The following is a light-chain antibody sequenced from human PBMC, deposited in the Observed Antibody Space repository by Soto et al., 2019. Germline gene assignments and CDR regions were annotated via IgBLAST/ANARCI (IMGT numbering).Light chain of an antibody. CDR1: ISDVVGSNF. CDR3: VSYTSSTTYV. J-gene: IGLJ1*01. V-gene: IGLV2-14*03. CDR2: DVA. Sequence: QSPLNQPASVSDSPGQSITISCTGTISDVVGSNFVSWYQQHPGKPPKLIIYDVANRPSGVSNRFSGSKSGSTASLVISRLQTEDEADYYCVSYTSSTTYVFGTGTKVTVL.